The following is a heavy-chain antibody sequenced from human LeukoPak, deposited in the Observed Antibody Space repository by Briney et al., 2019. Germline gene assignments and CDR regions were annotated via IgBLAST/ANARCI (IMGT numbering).Heavy chain of an antibody. V-gene: IGHV4-30-2*01. CDR2: IYHSGST. J-gene: IGHJ4*02. CDR1: GGSISSGGYS. Sequence: PSETLSLTCAVSGGSISSGGYSWSWIRQPPGKGLEWIGYIYHSGSTYYNPSLKSRVTISVDRSKNQFSLKLSSVIVADTAVYYCATLQGIVGASAFDYWGQGTLVTVSS. D-gene: IGHD1-26*01. CDR3: ATLQGIVGASAFDY.